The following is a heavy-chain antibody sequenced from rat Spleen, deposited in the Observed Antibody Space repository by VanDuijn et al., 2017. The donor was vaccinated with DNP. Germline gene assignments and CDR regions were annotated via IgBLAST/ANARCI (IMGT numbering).Heavy chain of an antibody. D-gene: IGHD1-12*02. V-gene: IGHV3-1*01. J-gene: IGHJ4*01. Sequence: EVQLQESGPGLVKPSQSLSLTCSVTGYSITSNYWGWIRKFPGNKMDWIGHIRYSGSTSYNPSLKSRSSITRNTSKNQFFLKLNSVTTEYTATYYCASYYYDGYYAMDAWGQGTSVTVSS. CDR1: GYSITSNY. CDR2: IRYSGST. CDR3: ASYYYDGYYAMDA.